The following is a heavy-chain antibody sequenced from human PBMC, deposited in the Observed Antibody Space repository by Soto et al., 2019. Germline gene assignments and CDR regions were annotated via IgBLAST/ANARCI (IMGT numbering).Heavy chain of an antibody. CDR1: GYTLTELS. V-gene: IGHV1-24*01. CDR2: FDPEDGET. CDR3: ATESHPVRGVEPYYYYMDV. Sequence: ASVKVSCKGSGYTLTELSMHWVRQAPGKGLEWMGGFDPEDGETIYAQKFQGRVTMTEDTSTDTAYMELSSLRSEDTAVYYCATESHPVRGVEPYYYYMDVWGKGTTVTVSS. J-gene: IGHJ6*03. D-gene: IGHD3-10*01.